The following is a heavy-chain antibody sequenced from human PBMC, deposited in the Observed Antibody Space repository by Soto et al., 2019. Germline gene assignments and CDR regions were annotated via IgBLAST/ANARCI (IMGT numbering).Heavy chain of an antibody. CDR2: ISGSGGST. D-gene: IGHD2-15*01. V-gene: IGHV3-23*01. CDR1: GFTFSSYA. CDR3: AKQESCSGGSCYLFDY. J-gene: IGHJ4*02. Sequence: EVQLLESGGGLVQPGGSLRLSCAASGFTFSSYAMSWVRQAPGKGLEWVSAISGSGGSTYYADSVKGRFTISRDNSKNTLYLQMNSLRVEDTAVYYCAKQESCSGGSCYLFDYWGQGTLVTVSS.